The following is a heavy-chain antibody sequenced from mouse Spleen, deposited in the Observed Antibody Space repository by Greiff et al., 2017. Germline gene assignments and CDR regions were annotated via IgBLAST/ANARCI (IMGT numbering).Heavy chain of an antibody. Sequence: DVKLVESGGGLVKPGGSLKLSCAASGFTFSSYAMSWVRQTPEKRLEWVATISSGGSYTYYPDSVKGRFTISRDNAKNTLYLQMSSLRSEDTAMYYCARGTGAYFDYWGQGTTLTVSS. CDR1: GFTFSSYA. CDR2: ISSGGSYT. V-gene: IGHV5-9-1*01. J-gene: IGHJ2*01. CDR3: ARGTGAYFDY. D-gene: IGHD4-1*01.